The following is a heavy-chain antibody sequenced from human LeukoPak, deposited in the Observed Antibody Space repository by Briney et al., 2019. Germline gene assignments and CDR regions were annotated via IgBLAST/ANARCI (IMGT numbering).Heavy chain of an antibody. V-gene: IGHV1-18*01. D-gene: IGHD6-19*01. Sequence: ASVRVSCKASGYTFTNYGIIWVRQAPGQGLEWMAWISAYNGNTNYAQNFQGRVTMTTDTSTSTGYMELRSLRSDDTAVYYCARCSIERVAATTPYYIDVWGKGTTVTISS. CDR3: ARCSIERVAATTPYYIDV. CDR2: ISAYNGNT. J-gene: IGHJ6*03. CDR1: GYTFTNYG.